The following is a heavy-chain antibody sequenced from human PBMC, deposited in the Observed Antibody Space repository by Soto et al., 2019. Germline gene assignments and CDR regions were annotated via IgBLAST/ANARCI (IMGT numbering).Heavy chain of an antibody. CDR3: ARDPRPLRTNYYGMDV. V-gene: IGHV4-59*01. CDR1: GASISRYY. D-gene: IGHD3-16*01. Sequence: SETLSLTCTVSGASISRYYWSWIRQSPGKGLEWIGYLYNTGSTIYNPSLKSRVTISVDTSKNQFSLKLSSVTAADTAVYYCARDPRPLRTNYYGMDVWGQGTTVTV. J-gene: IGHJ6*02. CDR2: LYNTGST.